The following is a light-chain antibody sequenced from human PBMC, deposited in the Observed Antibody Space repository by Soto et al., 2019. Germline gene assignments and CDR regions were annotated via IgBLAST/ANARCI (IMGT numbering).Light chain of an antibody. CDR3: CSYAGSSTSLYV. V-gene: IGLV2-23*02. CDR1: SSDAAVYNL. Sequence: QTVLTWPASASGSPGQSISISCAETSSDAAVYNLVSWYQQHPGKAPKLMIHEVSERPSGVSNRFSASKSGNTASLTISGLQAEDEADYYCCSYAGSSTSLYVFGTGTKVTVL. J-gene: IGLJ1*01. CDR2: EVS.